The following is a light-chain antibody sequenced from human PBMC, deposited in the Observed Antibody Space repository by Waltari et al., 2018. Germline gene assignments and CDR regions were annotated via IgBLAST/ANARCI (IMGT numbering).Light chain of an antibody. CDR3: GQGVHLPPT. J-gene: IGKJ1*01. Sequence: IVMTQSPLSLPIIFGQPASISCKSSQGLIYSNGNTYLSWYQQKPGQPPRLLIYQVSNRYSGVPDRFSGSWAGTDFILQISRVEAEDVGVYYCGQGVHLPPTFGQGTKVEIK. CDR1: QGLIYSNGNTY. CDR2: QVS. V-gene: IGKV2-30*01.